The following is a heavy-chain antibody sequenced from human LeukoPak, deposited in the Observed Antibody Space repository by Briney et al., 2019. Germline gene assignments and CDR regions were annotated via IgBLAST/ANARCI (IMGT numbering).Heavy chain of an antibody. CDR1: GFTFSDYY. J-gene: IGHJ4*02. D-gene: IGHD3-22*01. V-gene: IGHV3-11*01. CDR3: ARDFHYDSSGYYGY. CDR2: ISSSGSTI. Sequence: GGSLRLSCAASGFTFSDYYMSGLRQAPGKGLEGVSYISSSGSTIYYADSVKGRFTISRDNAKNSLYLQMNSLRAEDTAVYYCARDFHYDSSGYYGYWGQGTLVTVSS.